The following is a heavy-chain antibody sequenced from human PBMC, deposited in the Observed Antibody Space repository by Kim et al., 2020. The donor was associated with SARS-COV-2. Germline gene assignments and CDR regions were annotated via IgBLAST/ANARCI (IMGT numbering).Heavy chain of an antibody. CDR1: GYTFTSYG. CDR3: ALYYGSWGAFDI. D-gene: IGHD3-10*01. V-gene: IGHV1-18*04. CDR2: ISAYNGNT. Sequence: ASVKVSCKASGYTFTSYGISWVRQAPGQGLEWMGWISAYNGNTNYAQKLQGRVTMTTDTSTSTAYMELRSLRSDDTAVYYRALYYGSWGAFDIWGQGTMVTVSS. J-gene: IGHJ3*02.